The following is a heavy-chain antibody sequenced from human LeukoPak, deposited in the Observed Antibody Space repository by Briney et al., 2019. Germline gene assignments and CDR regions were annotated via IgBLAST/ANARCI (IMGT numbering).Heavy chain of an antibody. CDR1: GFTFDDYG. V-gene: IGHV3-20*04. CDR3: ARSYYDFWSGYSEFDY. Sequence: GGSLRLSCAASGFTFDDYGMSWVRQAPGKGLEWVSGINWNGGSTVYADAVKGPFTISRDNAKNSLYLQMNSLRAEDTALYYCARSYYDFWSGYSEFDYWGQGTLVTVSS. CDR2: INWNGGST. J-gene: IGHJ4*02. D-gene: IGHD3-3*01.